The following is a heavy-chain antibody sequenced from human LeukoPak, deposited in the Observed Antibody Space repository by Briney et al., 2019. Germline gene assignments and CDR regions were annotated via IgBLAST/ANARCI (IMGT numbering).Heavy chain of an antibody. J-gene: IGHJ4*02. Sequence: SETLSLTCTVSGGSISSSSYYWGWIRQPPGKGLEWIESIYYSGSTYYNPSLKSRVTISVDTSKNQFSLKLSSVTAADTAVYYCARHHPFRTPYYDFWSEPFDYWGQGTLVTVSS. CDR1: GGSISSSSYY. V-gene: IGHV4-39*01. CDR2: IYYSGST. D-gene: IGHD3-3*01. CDR3: ARHHPFRTPYYDFWSEPFDY.